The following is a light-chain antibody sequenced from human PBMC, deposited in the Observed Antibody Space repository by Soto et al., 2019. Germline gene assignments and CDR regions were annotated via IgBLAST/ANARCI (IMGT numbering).Light chain of an antibody. V-gene: IGKV3-11*01. CDR3: QQRSNWPSSIT. CDR1: QSVSSY. J-gene: IGKJ5*01. CDR2: DAS. Sequence: EIVLTQSPATLSLSPGDTATLSCRASQSVSSYLAWYQQKPGQAPRLLIYDASNRATGIPARFSGSGSGTDFTLTISSLEPEDFAVYYCQQRSNWPSSITFGPGTRLEIK.